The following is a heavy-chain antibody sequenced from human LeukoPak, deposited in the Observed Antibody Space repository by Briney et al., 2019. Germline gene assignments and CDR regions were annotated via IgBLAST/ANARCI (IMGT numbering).Heavy chain of an antibody. J-gene: IGHJ3*01. D-gene: IGHD1-26*01. CDR2: FDPEQGDT. CDR3: TTTIGVWVLRDAFHF. Sequence: ASVKVSCKASGYSFNTYYMNWVRQAPGGGLEWLGGFDPEQGDTAYSQKLQGRFTMTEDRSSDTAYMELRSLRFEDTAVYYCTTTIGVWVLRDAFHFWGRGTMVSVSS. V-gene: IGHV1-24*01. CDR1: GYSFNTYY.